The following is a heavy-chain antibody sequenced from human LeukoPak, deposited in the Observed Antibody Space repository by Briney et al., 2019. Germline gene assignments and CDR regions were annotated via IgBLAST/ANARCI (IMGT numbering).Heavy chain of an antibody. J-gene: IGHJ6*04. CDR3: ARAPSIAAAGYYYYYVIDV. D-gene: IGHD6-13*01. Sequence: GASVKVSCKASGYTFTSYGISWVRQAPGQGLEWMGWISAYNGNTNYAQKLQGRVTMTTDTSTSTAYMELRSLRSDDTAVYYCARAPSIAAAGYYYYYVIDVWGKRNTVTVSS. V-gene: IGHV1-18*01. CDR1: GYTFTSYG. CDR2: ISAYNGNT.